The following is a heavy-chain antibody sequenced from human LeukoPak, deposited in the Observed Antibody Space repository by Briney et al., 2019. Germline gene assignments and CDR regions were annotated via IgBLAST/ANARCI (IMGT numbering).Heavy chain of an antibody. CDR2: ITWDGGTT. Sequence: GGSLRLSCAASGFTFDDYTFHWVRHAPGKGLEWVSLITWDGGTTYYADSVKGRFTISRDNSKNSVYLQMNSLRTEDTALYYCTKDRYCTTTSCPLDYWGQGTLVTVSS. J-gene: IGHJ4*02. CDR1: GFTFDDYT. CDR3: TKDRYCTTTSCPLDY. D-gene: IGHD2-2*01. V-gene: IGHV3-43*01.